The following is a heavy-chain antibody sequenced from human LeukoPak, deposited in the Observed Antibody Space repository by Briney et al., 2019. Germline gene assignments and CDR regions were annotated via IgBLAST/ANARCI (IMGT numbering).Heavy chain of an antibody. J-gene: IGHJ4*02. CDR2: IKQDGGEI. CDR1: GFSFSNYW. D-gene: IGHD1-26*01. Sequence: PGGSLRLSCEASGFSFSNYWMSWVRQAPGKGLEWVANIKQDGGEIYYVDSVRGRFTISRDNAKNSLYLQMNRLRAEDTAVYYCASPSLNTGSYFDYWGQGILVSVSS. V-gene: IGHV3-7*01. CDR3: ASPSLNTGSYFDY.